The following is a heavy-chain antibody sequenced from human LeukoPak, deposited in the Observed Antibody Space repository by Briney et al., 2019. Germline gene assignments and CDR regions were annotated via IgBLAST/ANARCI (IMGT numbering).Heavy chain of an antibody. V-gene: IGHV3-7*01. J-gene: IGHJ4*02. D-gene: IGHD2-15*01. Sequence: GGSLRLSCAASGFTFSNYWMRWVRQAPGKGLEWVANIKRDGSGKYYVDSVKGRFIISRDNAKNSLYLQMNSLGADDTAVYYCEGGPGYWGQGTLVTVSS. CDR1: GFTFSNYW. CDR3: EGGPGY. CDR2: IKRDGSGK.